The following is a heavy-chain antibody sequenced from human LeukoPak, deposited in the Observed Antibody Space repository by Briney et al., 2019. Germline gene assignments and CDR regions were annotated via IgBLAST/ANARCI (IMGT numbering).Heavy chain of an antibody. D-gene: IGHD3-22*01. J-gene: IGHJ3*02. V-gene: IGHV3-23*01. CDR1: GFTFSSYA. CDR2: ISGSGGST. CDR3: AKDRGAYYYDSSGYYSAGDAFDI. Sequence: GGSLRLSCAASGFTFSSYAMSWVRQAPGKGLEWVSAISGSGGSTYYADSVKGRFTISRDNSKNTLYLQMNSLRAEDTAVYYCAKDRGAYYYDSSGYYSAGDAFDIWGQGTMVTVSS.